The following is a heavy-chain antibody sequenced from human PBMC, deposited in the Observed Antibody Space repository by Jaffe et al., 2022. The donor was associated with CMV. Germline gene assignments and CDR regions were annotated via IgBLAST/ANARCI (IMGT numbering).Heavy chain of an antibody. Sequence: EVQLVQSGAEMRKPGESLKISCKVSGYTFTNYWIGWVRQMPGKGLEWMGIINPGDSDTRYSPSFQGQVAISADKSINTAYLQWNSLQASDTAVYYCARHSGPLFCLNSSCTKYYYYYYYMDVWGKGTTVTVSS. J-gene: IGHJ6*03. CDR1: GYTFTNYW. V-gene: IGHV5-51*01. CDR3: ARHSGPLFCLNSSCTKYYYYYYYMDV. CDR2: INPGDSDT. D-gene: IGHD6-6*01.